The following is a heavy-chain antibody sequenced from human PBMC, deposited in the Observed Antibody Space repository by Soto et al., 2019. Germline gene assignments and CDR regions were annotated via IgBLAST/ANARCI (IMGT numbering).Heavy chain of an antibody. CDR1: GFTFSSYG. CDR2: ISPDGNNK. CDR3: AKDHLVTTVTTPSS. J-gene: IGHJ5*02. D-gene: IGHD4-17*01. Sequence: QVQLVESGGGVDQPGRSLRLSCAASGFTFSSYGMHWVRQAPGKGLEWVAVISPDGNNKYYADSVKGRFTISRDNFKNTLYLQMDSLRAEDTAMYYCAKDHLVTTVTTPSSWGQGTLVTVSA. V-gene: IGHV3-30*18.